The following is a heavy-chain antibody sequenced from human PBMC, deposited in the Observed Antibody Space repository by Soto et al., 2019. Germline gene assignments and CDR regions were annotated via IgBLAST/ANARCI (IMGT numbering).Heavy chain of an antibody. CDR1: GGSISSYY. Sequence: SETLSLTCTVSGGSISSYYGSWIGQPPGKGLEWIGYIYYSGSTNYNPSLKSRVTISVDTSKNQFSLKLSSVTAADTAVYYCARRRYSSGWFFDYWGQGTLVTVSS. D-gene: IGHD6-19*01. CDR3: ARRRYSSGWFFDY. CDR2: IYYSGST. V-gene: IGHV4-59*08. J-gene: IGHJ4*02.